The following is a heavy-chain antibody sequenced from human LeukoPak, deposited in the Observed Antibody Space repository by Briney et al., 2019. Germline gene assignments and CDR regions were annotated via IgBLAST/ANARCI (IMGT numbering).Heavy chain of an antibody. CDR1: GGTFSSYA. Sequence: ASVKVSCKASGGTFSSYAISWVRQAPGQGLEWMGWINPNSGGTNYAQKFQGRVTMTRDTSISTAYMELSRLRSDDTAVYYCARALRVNWFDPWGQGTLVTVSS. J-gene: IGHJ5*02. CDR3: ARALRVNWFDP. CDR2: INPNSGGT. D-gene: IGHD3-3*01. V-gene: IGHV1-2*02.